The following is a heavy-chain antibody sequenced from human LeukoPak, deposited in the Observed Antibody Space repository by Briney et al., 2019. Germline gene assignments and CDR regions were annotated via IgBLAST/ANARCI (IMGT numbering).Heavy chain of an antibody. Sequence: ASVKVSCKTSGYNFIDYYVYWVRQAPGQRLEWMGWINPNGGGTNYAQKFQGRVTMTRDTSISTAYMELSRLRSDDTAVYYCARELGNWFDPWGQGTLVTVSS. J-gene: IGHJ5*02. CDR3: ARELGNWFDP. CDR2: INPNGGGT. V-gene: IGHV1-2*02. CDR1: GYNFIDYY.